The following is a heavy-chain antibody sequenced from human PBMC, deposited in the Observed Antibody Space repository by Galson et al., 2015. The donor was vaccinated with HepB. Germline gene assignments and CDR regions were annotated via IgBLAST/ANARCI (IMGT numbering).Heavy chain of an antibody. CDR2: ISGRGGST. V-gene: IGHV3-23*01. CDR1: GFTFNSYG. J-gene: IGHJ3*02. D-gene: IGHD2-15*01. Sequence: SLRLSCAASGFTFNSYGMSWVRQAPGKGLEWVSAISGRGGSTYYADSVKGRFTISKDNSKKTLYLQMNSLRAEDTAVYYCAKDYGGYCSGSNCYVGGAFDIWGQGTMVTVSS. CDR3: AKDYGGYCSGSNCYVGGAFDI.